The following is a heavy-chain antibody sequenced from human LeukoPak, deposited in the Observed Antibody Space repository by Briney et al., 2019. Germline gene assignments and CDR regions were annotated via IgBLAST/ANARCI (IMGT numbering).Heavy chain of an antibody. D-gene: IGHD3/OR15-3a*01. Sequence: GASVKVSCKASGYTFTSYGISWVRQAPGQGLEWMGWISAYNGNTNYAQKLQGRVTMTTDTSTSTAYTELRSLRSGDTAVYYCARRTGYYTPTSNFDYWGQGTLVTVSS. CDR1: GYTFTSYG. V-gene: IGHV1-18*04. J-gene: IGHJ4*02. CDR3: ARRTGYYTPTSNFDY. CDR2: ISAYNGNT.